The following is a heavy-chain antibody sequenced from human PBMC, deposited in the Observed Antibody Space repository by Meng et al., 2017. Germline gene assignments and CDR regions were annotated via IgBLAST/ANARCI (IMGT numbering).Heavy chain of an antibody. Sequence: GESLKISCKGSGYSFTSYWIGWVRQMPGKGLEWMGIIYPGDSDTRYSPSFQGQVTISADKSISTAYLQWSSLKASDTAMYYCARHRGGDYVWGSYRYDPELNSGFAYWGQGKLVNGAS. CDR2: IYPGDSDT. J-gene: IGHJ4*02. D-gene: IGHD3-16*02. V-gene: IGHV5-51*01. CDR1: GYSFTSYW. CDR3: ARHRGGDYVWGSYRYDPELNSGFAY.